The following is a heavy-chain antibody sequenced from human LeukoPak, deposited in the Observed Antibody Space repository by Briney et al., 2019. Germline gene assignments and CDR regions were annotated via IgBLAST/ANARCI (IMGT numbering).Heavy chain of an antibody. CDR2: IKQDGSEI. Sequence: PGGSLRLSCTASGFTFSSYWTNWVRQAPGKWREWVANIKQDGSEIYYVDSVKGRLTIYTPNPKKSLYLQIDSIRAEETAVSYCKRTKFQLGHSFDSWGPGNPVTASS. CDR1: GFTFSSYW. CDR3: KRTKFQLGHSFDS. V-gene: IGHV3-7*01. J-gene: IGHJ4*02. D-gene: IGHD2-2*01.